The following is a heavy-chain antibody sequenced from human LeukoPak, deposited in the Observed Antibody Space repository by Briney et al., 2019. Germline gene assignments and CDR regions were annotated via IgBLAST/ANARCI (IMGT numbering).Heavy chain of an antibody. Sequence: SETLSLTCTVSGGSISSYYWSWIRQPPGKGLEWIGEINHSGGTNYNPSLKSRVTISVDTSKNQFSLKLSSVTAADTAVYYCARRGYYDSIAAGGVASYYYYYYMDVWGKGTTVTISS. CDR2: INHSGGT. CDR3: ARRGYYDSIAAGGVASYYYYYYMDV. D-gene: IGHD3-22*01. V-gene: IGHV4-34*01. CDR1: GGSISSYY. J-gene: IGHJ6*03.